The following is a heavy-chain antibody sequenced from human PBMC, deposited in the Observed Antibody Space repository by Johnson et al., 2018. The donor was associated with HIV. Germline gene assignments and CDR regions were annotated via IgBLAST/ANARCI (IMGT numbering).Heavy chain of an antibody. CDR3: VRDFGHWDDAFGF. J-gene: IGHJ3*01. D-gene: IGHD7-27*01. V-gene: IGHV3-11*01. CDR2: ISTSGDTT. CDR1: GFTFSDYC. Sequence: QVQLVESGGDLVKPGGSLRLSCAASGFTFSDYCMSWIRQAPGKGLEWVSYISTSGDTTYYADSVKGRFTISRDTAENSLYLQMNSLRVEDTAMYYCVRDFGHWDDAFGFWGRGTKVTVSS.